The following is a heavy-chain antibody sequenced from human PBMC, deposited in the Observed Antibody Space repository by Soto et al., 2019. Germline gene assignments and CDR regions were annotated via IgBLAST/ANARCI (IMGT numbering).Heavy chain of an antibody. J-gene: IGHJ5*02. CDR1: GYIFTGYY. Sequence: APLKVSCKASGYIFTGYYVHRLRQAPRQGLEWMGWIISKRGDTRYSHKLQGRVTMTRDTSITTVYMEVTSLRADDTAVYYCAIGESDSSDFDCAGWFDPWGQGTLVTVSS. D-gene: IGHD3-9*01. CDR2: IISKRGDT. V-gene: IGHV1-2*02. CDR3: AIGESDSSDFDCAGWFDP.